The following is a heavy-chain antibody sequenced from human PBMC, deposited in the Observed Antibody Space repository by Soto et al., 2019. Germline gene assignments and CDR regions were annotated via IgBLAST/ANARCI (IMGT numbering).Heavy chain of an antibody. J-gene: IGHJ4*02. CDR1: GFTFSNYA. CDR2: ISGSGGST. D-gene: IGHD2-15*01. Sequence: EVPLLESGGGLVQPGGSLRLSCAASGFTFSNYAMSWVRQAPGKGLEWVSAISGSGGSTYYADSVKGRFTISRDNSKNTLYLQMNSLRAEDTAVYYCAKSPAQYCSGGSCYLDYWGQGTLVTVSS. V-gene: IGHV3-23*01. CDR3: AKSPAQYCSGGSCYLDY.